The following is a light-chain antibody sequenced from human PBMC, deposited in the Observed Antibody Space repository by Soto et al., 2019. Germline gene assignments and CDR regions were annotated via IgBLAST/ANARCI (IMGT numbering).Light chain of an antibody. J-gene: IGKJ5*01. CDR1: QSVTSTY. CDR2: GAS. Sequence: EIVLTQSPGTLSLSPVERATLSCRASQSVTSTYLAWYQKKPGQATRLLIYGASVRATGVPDRFGGSGSGTNFTLTSSLLEAEDCLLYYCQDYTIWPNTLRQG. CDR3: QDYTIWPNT. V-gene: IGKV3-20*01.